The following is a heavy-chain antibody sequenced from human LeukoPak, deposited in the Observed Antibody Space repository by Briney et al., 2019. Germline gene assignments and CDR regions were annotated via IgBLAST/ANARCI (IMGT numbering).Heavy chain of an antibody. V-gene: IGHV1-18*04. Sequence: ASVKVSCKASGHTFTSYGISWVRQAPGQGLEWMGWISAYNGNTNYAQKLQGRVTITTDTSTSTAYMELRSLRSDDTAVYYCARDTWYSSAFDYWGQGTLVTVSS. CDR2: ISAYNGNT. D-gene: IGHD6-19*01. CDR3: ARDTWYSSAFDY. CDR1: GHTFTSYG. J-gene: IGHJ4*02.